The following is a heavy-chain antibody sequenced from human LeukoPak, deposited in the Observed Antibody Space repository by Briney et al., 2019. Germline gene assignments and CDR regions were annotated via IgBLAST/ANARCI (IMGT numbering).Heavy chain of an antibody. J-gene: IGHJ5*02. CDR2: ISHSGGT. Sequence: SETLSLTCAVYGGSFSGYYWSWIRQPPGKGLEWIGEISHSGGTNYNPSFKSRVTISVDASKNQFSLQLSSVTAEDTAVYYCARGDRIVGVPAAKFNWFDACSEGSPVTVS. CDR1: GGSFSGYY. D-gene: IGHD2-2*01. CDR3: ARGDRIVGVPAAKFNWFDA. V-gene: IGHV4-34*01.